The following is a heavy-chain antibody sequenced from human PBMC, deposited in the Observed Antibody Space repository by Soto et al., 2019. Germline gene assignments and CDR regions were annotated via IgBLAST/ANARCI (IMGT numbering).Heavy chain of an antibody. V-gene: IGHV3-23*01. J-gene: IGHJ3*02. D-gene: IGHD2-8*02. CDR1: GFTFSSFV. CDR2: VSPGGDVS. CDR3: AKATATGGGAFDI. Sequence: GGSLRLSCAASGFTFSSFVMHWVRQAPGKGLEWVSTVSPGGDVSHYTDSVKGRFTISRDNSKNTGFLQMNSLTAGDTAVYYCAKATATGGGAFDICGQGTMVTVSS.